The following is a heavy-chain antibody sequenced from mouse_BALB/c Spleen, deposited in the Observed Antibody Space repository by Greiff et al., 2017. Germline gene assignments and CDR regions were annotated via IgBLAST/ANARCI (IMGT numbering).Heavy chain of an antibody. J-gene: IGHJ3*01. CDR1: GFTFTDYY. D-gene: IGHD4-1*01. CDR3: ARDGGLGRAWFAY. V-gene: IGHV7-3*02. Sequence: EVKLQESGGGLVQPGGSLRLSCATSGFTFTDYYMSWVRQPPGKALEWLGFIRNKANGYTTEYSASVKGRFTISRDNSQSILYLQMNTLRAEDSATYYCARDGGLGRAWFAYWGQGTLVTVSA. CDR2: IRNKANGYTT.